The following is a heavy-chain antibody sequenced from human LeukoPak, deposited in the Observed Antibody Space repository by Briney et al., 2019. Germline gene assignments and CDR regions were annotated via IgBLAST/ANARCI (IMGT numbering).Heavy chain of an antibody. V-gene: IGHV3-30*02. J-gene: IGHJ4*02. CDR3: AKDYGATPRYYFDY. D-gene: IGHD1-26*01. CDR1: GFTFSSYG. CDR2: IRYDGSNK. Sequence: GGSLRLSCAASGFTFSSYGMHWVRQAPGKGLERVAFIRYDGSNKYYADSVKGRFTISRDNSKNTLYLQMNSLRAEDTAVYYCAKDYGATPRYYFDYWGQGTLVTVSS.